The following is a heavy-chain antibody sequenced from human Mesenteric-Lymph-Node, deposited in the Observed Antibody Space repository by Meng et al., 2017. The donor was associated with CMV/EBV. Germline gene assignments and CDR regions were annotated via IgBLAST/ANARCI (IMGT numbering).Heavy chain of an antibody. CDR2: ISGPGST. CDR1: GLTFSNYA. Sequence: GGSLRLSCAASGLTFSNYAMSWVRQAPGKGLEWVSAISGPGSTYYADSLMGRFTISRDNSKNTLYVQMNSLRAEDTAVYYCAKNYYDSSGYYPDAFHIWGQGTMVTVSS. V-gene: IGHV3-23*01. D-gene: IGHD3-22*01. J-gene: IGHJ3*02. CDR3: AKNYYDSSGYYPDAFHI.